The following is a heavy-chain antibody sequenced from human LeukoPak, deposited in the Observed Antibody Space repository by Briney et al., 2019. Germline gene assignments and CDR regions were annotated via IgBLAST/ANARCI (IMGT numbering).Heavy chain of an antibody. J-gene: IGHJ4*02. V-gene: IGHV1-18*04. CDR1: GYTFTSYG. CDR3: ARETYYDILTGYPGFDY. CDR2: ISAYNGNT. Sequence: ASVKVSCKASGYTFTSYGISWVRQAPGQGLEWMGWISAYNGNTNYAQKPQGRVTMTTDTSTSTAYMELRSLRSDDTAVYYCARETYYDILTGYPGFDYWGQGTLVTVSS. D-gene: IGHD3-9*01.